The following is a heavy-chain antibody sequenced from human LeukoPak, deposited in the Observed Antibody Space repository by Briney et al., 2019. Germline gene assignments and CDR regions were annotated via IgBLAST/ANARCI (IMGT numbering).Heavy chain of an antibody. CDR1: GYTFTSYG. V-gene: IGHV1-18*01. CDR2: ISAYNGNT. D-gene: IGHD4-17*01. J-gene: IGHJ6*02. Sequence: ASVKVSCKASGYTFTSYGISWVRQAPGQGLEWMGWISAYNGNTNYARKLQGRVTMTTDTSTSTAYMELRSLRSDDTAVYYCAKTTSSSYYYYYYGMDVWGQGTTVTVSS. CDR3: AKTTSSSYYYYYYGMDV.